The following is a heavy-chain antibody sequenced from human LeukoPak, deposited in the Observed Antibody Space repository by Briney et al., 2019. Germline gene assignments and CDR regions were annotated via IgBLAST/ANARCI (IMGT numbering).Heavy chain of an antibody. CDR3: ARDGRAGSGYYRKDDY. D-gene: IGHD3-22*01. CDR1: GFTFSSYW. Sequence: GGSLRLSCAASGFTFSSYWMTWVRQAPGKGLEWVANIKQDGSEKYYVGSVKGRFTISRDNAKNSLYLQMNSLRAEDTVVYYCARDGRAGSGYYRKDDYWGQGTLVTVSS. CDR2: IKQDGSEK. J-gene: IGHJ4*02. V-gene: IGHV3-7*01.